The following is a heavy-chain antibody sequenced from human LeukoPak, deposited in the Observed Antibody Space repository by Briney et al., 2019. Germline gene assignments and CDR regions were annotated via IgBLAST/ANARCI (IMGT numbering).Heavy chain of an antibody. Sequence: PSETLSLTCTVSGGSISSYYWSWIRQPPGKDLEWIGYIYHSGSTNYNPSLKSRVTISVDTSKNQFSLKLSSVTAADTAVYYCARVGVLDTAMPIYYFDYWGQGTLVTVSS. CDR3: ARVGVLDTAMPIYYFDY. CDR2: IYHSGST. J-gene: IGHJ4*02. D-gene: IGHD5-18*01. V-gene: IGHV4-59*12. CDR1: GGSISSYY.